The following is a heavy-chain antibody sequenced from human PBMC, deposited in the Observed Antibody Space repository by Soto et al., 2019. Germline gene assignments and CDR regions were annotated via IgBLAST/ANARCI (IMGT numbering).Heavy chain of an antibody. CDR2: IYYSGST. Sequence: PSETLSLTCTVSGGSISSGGYYWSWIRQHPGKGLEWIGYIYYSGSTYYNPSLKSRVTISVNTSKNQFSPKLSSVTAADTAVYYCAREPNRAGIVVVPAGLFDYWGQGTLVTVSS. CDR1: GGSISSGGYY. CDR3: AREPNRAGIVVVPAGLFDY. D-gene: IGHD2-2*01. V-gene: IGHV4-31*03. J-gene: IGHJ4*02.